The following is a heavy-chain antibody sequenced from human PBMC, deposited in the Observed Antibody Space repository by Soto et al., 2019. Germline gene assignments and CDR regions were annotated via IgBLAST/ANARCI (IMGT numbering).Heavy chain of an antibody. CDR1: GGSISSGGYY. D-gene: IGHD6-6*01. Sequence: SETLSLTCTVSGGSISSGGYYWSWIRQHPGKGLEWIGYIYYSGSTYYNPSLKSRVTISVDTSKNQFSLKLSSVTAADTAVYYCARGREQLFSFDYWGQGTLVTVSS. CDR2: IYYSGST. CDR3: ARGREQLFSFDY. J-gene: IGHJ4*02. V-gene: IGHV4-31*03.